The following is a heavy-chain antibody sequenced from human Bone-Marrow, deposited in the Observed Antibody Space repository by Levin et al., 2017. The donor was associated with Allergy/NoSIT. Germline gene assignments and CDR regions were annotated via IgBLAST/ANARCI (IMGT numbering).Heavy chain of an antibody. CDR2: INWNGESR. D-gene: IGHD3-10*01. CDR1: GFSFDDHA. Sequence: SLKISCATFGFSFDDHAMHWVRQVPGKGLEWVSGINWNGESRGYADSVKGRFTISRDDDKNYLYLQMNSLRLEDTALYYCAKGLYGSGSRDAFDFWGQGTMVTVSS. J-gene: IGHJ3*01. V-gene: IGHV3-9*01. CDR3: AKGLYGSGSRDAFDF.